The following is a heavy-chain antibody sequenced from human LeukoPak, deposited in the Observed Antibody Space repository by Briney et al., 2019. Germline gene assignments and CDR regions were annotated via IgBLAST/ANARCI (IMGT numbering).Heavy chain of an antibody. Sequence: PSETLSLTCAVSGDSISSGNRRSWVRQAPGKGLECTVEIYHSGSTTYNPSLKSRVTMSVDESKNQFSLKLSSVTAADPALYYCARNYGSGASYFYLWGRGTMVTVSS. V-gene: IGHV4-4*02. CDR3: ARNYGSGASYFYL. J-gene: IGHJ3*01. CDR1: GDSISSGNR. D-gene: IGHD3-10*01. CDR2: IYHSGST.